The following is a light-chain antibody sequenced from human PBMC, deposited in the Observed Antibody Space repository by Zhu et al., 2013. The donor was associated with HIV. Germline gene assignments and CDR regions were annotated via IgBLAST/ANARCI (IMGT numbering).Light chain of an antibody. Sequence: EVVLTQSPGTLSLSPGQRATLSCRASQSIGTTDLAWYQQKPGQAPRLLIYGASNRATGIPDRFSGSGSGTDFTLTISRLEPEDFAVYYCQQYGSSPMYTFGQGTNLEMK. J-gene: IGKJ2*01. CDR2: GAS. CDR3: QQYGSSPMYT. V-gene: IGKV3-20*01. CDR1: QSIGTTD.